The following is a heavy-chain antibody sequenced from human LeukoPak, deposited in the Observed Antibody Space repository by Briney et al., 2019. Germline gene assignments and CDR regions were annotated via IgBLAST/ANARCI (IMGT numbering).Heavy chain of an antibody. CDR2: FYSGFTT. V-gene: IGHV3-66*01. CDR1: GFTVISNS. CDR3: TRAPRGGYYFDY. D-gene: IGHD3-3*01. J-gene: IGHJ4*02. Sequence: PGGSLRLSCAVSGFTVISNSMSWVRQAPGKGLEWVSVFYSGFTTSNAASVKDRFTISRDTFRNTLHLQMNSLRAEDTAIYYCTRAPRGGYYFDYWGQGTLVTVSS.